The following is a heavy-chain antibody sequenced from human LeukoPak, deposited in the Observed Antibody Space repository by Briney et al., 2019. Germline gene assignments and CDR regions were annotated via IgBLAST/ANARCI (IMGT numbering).Heavy chain of an antibody. J-gene: IGHJ5*02. D-gene: IGHD3-16*01. CDR2: IYYGGST. CDR3: ARGGSAYPPYNWFAP. V-gene: IGHV4-59*01. Sequence: SETLSLTCTVSGGSISDYYCNWLRQPPGKGLECPGYIYYGGSTNYNPSLKSRVTISVETSKYQFSLNLNSVTAADTAVYYCARGGSAYPPYNWFAPWGQGMLVTVSS. CDR1: GGSISDYY.